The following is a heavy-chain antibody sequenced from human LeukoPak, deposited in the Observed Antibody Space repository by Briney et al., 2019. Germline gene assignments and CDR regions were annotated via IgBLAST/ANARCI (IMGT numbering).Heavy chain of an antibody. CDR2: INHSGST. Sequence: GSLRLSCAASGFRFSSYWMSWVRQAPGKGLEWIGEINHSGSTNYNPSLKSRVIVSVDTSKNQFSLKLSSVTAADTAVYYCAREGVLTGTTSAFDIWGQGTMVTVSS. J-gene: IGHJ3*02. D-gene: IGHD1-7*01. V-gene: IGHV4-34*01. CDR3: AREGVLTGTTSAFDI. CDR1: GFRFSSYW.